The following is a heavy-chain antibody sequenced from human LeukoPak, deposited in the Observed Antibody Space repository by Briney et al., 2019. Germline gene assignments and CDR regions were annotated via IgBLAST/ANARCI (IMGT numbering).Heavy chain of an antibody. V-gene: IGHV3-30*02. D-gene: IGHD3-22*01. CDR1: GFTFTSYA. Sequence: GGSLRLSCAASGFTFTSYAMHWVRQAPGKGLEWVAFIRYDGSNKYYADSVKGRFTISRDNSKNTLYLQMNSLRAEDTAVYYCAKEGYYYDSSGYLGDWGQGTLVTVSS. CDR2: IRYDGSNK. J-gene: IGHJ4*02. CDR3: AKEGYYYDSSGYLGD.